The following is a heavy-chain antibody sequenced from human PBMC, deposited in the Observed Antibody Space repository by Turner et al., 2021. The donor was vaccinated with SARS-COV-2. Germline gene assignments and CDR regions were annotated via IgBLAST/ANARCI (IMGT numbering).Heavy chain of an antibody. Sequence: EVQLVESGGGLVQRGGPLILLCAASGFNFSIYWMSWVRQATGKGLEWVANIKQDGSEKYYVDSVKGRFTISRDNAKNSLYLQMNSLRAEDTAVYYCARVPSSSWYFDYWGQGTLVTVSS. CDR2: IKQDGSEK. V-gene: IGHV3-7*01. D-gene: IGHD6-13*01. J-gene: IGHJ4*02. CDR3: ARVPSSSWYFDY. CDR1: GFNFSIYW.